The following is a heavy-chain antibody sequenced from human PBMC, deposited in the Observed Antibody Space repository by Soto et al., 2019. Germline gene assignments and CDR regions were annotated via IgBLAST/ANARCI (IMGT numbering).Heavy chain of an antibody. J-gene: IGHJ3*02. CDR2: IIPIFGTT. D-gene: IGHD6-13*01. CDR1: GGTFSNYA. V-gene: IGHV1-69*15. CDR3: ARELPPAPGSFREDALDI. Sequence: QVQLVQSGAELKKPGSSVKVSCQASGGTFSNYAISWVRQAPGQGLEWMGKIIPIFGTTNYAQNFRGRVTITADEYTTTAYMELSSLRSDDPALYYCARELPPAPGSFREDALDIWGQGTMITVSS.